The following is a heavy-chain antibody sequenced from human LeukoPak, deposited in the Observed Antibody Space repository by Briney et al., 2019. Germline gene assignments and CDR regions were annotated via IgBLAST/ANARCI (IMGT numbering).Heavy chain of an antibody. D-gene: IGHD3-22*01. CDR2: IYYSGST. CDR1: GGSFSGYY. CDR3: ARGIDSSGSFDY. Sequence: SETLSLTCAVYGGSFSGYYWSWIRQPPGKGLEWIGYIYYSGSTNYNPSLKSRVTISVDTSKNQFSLELSSVTAADTAVYYCARGIDSSGSFDYWGQGTLVTVSS. J-gene: IGHJ4*02. V-gene: IGHV4-59*01.